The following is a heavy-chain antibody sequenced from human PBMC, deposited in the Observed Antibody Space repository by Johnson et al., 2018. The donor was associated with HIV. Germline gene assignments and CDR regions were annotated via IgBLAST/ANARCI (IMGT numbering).Heavy chain of an antibody. J-gene: IGHJ3*02. CDR3: AGGEQLVHLGAFDI. Sequence: VQLVESGGGVVRPGGSLRLSCAASGFTFDDYGMSWVRQAPGQGLEWVSGINWNGGSTGYADSVKGRFTISRDNAKNSLYLQMNSLRAEDTAVYYCAGGEQLVHLGAFDIWGQGTMVTVSS. CDR2: INWNGGST. V-gene: IGHV3-20*04. D-gene: IGHD6-13*01. CDR1: GFTFDDYG.